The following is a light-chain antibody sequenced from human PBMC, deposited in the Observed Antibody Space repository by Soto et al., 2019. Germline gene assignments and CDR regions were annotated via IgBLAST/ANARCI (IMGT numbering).Light chain of an antibody. J-gene: IGKJ1*01. Sequence: EIVLTQSPGTLSFSPGESATLSCRASQSVSTRSLAWYQQKPGQAPRLLISGASSRAADIPDRFSGSGSGTDFTLTINRLEPEDFAAYYCQQYDSSPRTFGQGTKVE. CDR1: QSVSTRS. CDR2: GAS. V-gene: IGKV3-20*01. CDR3: QQYDSSPRT.